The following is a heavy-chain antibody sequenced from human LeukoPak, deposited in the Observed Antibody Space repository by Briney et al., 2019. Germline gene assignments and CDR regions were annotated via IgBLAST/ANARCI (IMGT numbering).Heavy chain of an antibody. CDR2: ISGSGGSR. Sequence: GGSLRLSCAASGFTFSSYAMSWVRQAPGKGLEWVSAISGSGGSRYYADSVKGRFTISRDNSKNTLYLQMNSLRAEDTAVYYCAKSIAVAGAYYFDPWGQGTLVTVSS. V-gene: IGHV3-23*01. CDR1: GFTFSSYA. CDR3: AKSIAVAGAYYFDP. D-gene: IGHD6-19*01. J-gene: IGHJ5*02.